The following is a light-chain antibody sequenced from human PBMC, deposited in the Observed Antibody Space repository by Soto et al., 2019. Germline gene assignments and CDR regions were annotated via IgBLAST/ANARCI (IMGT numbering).Light chain of an antibody. CDR2: GAS. V-gene: IGKV3-20*01. CDR3: QPYDSSPWT. Sequence: ESVLTQSPGTLSLSPGERATLSCRASQSVRSSFLAWYQLKPGQAPRLLIYGASSRATGITDRFSGSWSRTDFSLTISRLEPEAFAGYYCQPYDSSPWTFVQGTKVELK. CDR1: QSVRSSF. J-gene: IGKJ1*01.